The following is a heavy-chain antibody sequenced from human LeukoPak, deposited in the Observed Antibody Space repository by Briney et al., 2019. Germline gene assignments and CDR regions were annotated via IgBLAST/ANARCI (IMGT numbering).Heavy chain of an antibody. CDR1: GFTFSNYW. V-gene: IGHV3-7*01. CDR3: ARDLGLPTSYYDFWSGYYTISSGLDP. J-gene: IGHJ5*02. CDR2: IKQDGSEK. D-gene: IGHD3-3*01. Sequence: GGSLRLSCAASGFTFSNYWMSWVRQAPGKGLEWVANIKQDGSEKYYVDSVKGRFTISRDNAKNSLYLQMNSLRAEDTAVYYCARDLGLPTSYYDFWSGYYTISSGLDPWGQGTLVTVSS.